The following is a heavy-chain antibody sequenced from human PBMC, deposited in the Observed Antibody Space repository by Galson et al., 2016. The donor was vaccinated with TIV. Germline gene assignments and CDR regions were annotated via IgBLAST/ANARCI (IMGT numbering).Heavy chain of an antibody. Sequence: SVKVSCKASGYTFTNFYLHWVRQAPGRGLEWMGWINPDSGATQYAQKFQGRVTLTRDTSINTSYMELGRLRSADTAVYYCARVYFIMSSASFDSWGQGTLVTVSS. V-gene: IGHV1-2*02. J-gene: IGHJ4*02. CDR3: ARVYFIMSSASFDS. D-gene: IGHD2/OR15-2a*01. CDR2: INPDSGAT. CDR1: GYTFTNFY.